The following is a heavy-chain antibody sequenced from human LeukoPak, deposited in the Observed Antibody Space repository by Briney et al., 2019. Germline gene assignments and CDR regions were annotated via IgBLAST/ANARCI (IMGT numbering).Heavy chain of an antibody. CDR2: ISGSGGST. CDR3: AKDLKGYYGSGSYPH. V-gene: IGHV3-23*01. J-gene: IGHJ4*02. D-gene: IGHD3-10*01. Sequence: PGRSLRLSCAASGFTFSSYAMSWVRQAPGKGLEWVSAISGSGGSTFYTDSVKGRFTISRDNSKNTLYLQMNSLRAEDTAVYYCAKDLKGYYGSGSYPHWGQGTLVTVSS. CDR1: GFTFSSYA.